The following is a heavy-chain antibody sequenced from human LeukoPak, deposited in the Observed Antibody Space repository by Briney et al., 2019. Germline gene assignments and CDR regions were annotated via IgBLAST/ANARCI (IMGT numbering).Heavy chain of an antibody. D-gene: IGHD4-17*01. V-gene: IGHV3-21*04. Sequence: GGSLRLSCAASGFTFSSYSMNWVRQAPGKGLEWVSSISSSSSYIYYADSVEGRFTISGDNAKNSLYLQMNSLRAEDTAVYYCAKPPGYGDYAENYWGQGTLVTVSS. CDR3: AKPPGYGDYAENY. J-gene: IGHJ4*02. CDR2: ISSSSSYI. CDR1: GFTFSSYS.